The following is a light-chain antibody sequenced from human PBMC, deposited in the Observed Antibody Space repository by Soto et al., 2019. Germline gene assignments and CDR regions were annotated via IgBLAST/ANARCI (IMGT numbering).Light chain of an antibody. CDR3: QQRSSWPRT. V-gene: IGKV1-5*01. CDR2: DAS. J-gene: IGKJ1*01. CDR1: QTISNW. Sequence: DIQLTQSPSLLSASVGDRVTITCRASQTISNWLAWYQQKPGKAPKVLIYDASTLDGGVPSRFSGRRSGTDFTLTISSLQPSDFAIYYCQQRSSWPRTFGRGTKVDIK.